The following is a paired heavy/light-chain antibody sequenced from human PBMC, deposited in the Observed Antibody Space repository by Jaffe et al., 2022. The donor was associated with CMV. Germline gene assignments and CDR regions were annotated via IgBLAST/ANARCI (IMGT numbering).Heavy chain of an antibody. CDR2: IRSKAYGGTT. D-gene: IGHD6-19*01. J-gene: IGHJ3*02. Sequence: EVQLVESGGGLVQPGRSLRLSCTASGFTFGDYAMSWVRQAPGKGLEWVGFIRSKAYGGTTEYAASVKGRFTISRDDSKSIAYLQMNSLKTEDTAVYYCTRVAAFAANSGDYVNGIAVAGTAAFDIWGQGTMVTVSS. CDR3: TRVAAFAANSGDYVNGIAVAGTAAFDI. V-gene: IGHV3-49*04. CDR1: GFTFGDYA.
Light chain of an antibody. Sequence: VIWMTQSPSLLSASTGDRVIISCRMSQGISSYLAWYQQKPGKAPELLIYAASTLQSGVPSRFSGSGSGTDFTLTISCLQSEDFATYYCQQYYSFPPTFGGGTKVEIK. CDR3: QQYYSFPPT. V-gene: IGKV1D-8*04. CDR1: QGISSY. CDR2: AAS. J-gene: IGKJ4*01.